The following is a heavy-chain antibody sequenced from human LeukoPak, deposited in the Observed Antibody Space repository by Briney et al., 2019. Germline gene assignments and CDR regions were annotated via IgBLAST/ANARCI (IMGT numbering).Heavy chain of an antibody. J-gene: IGHJ4*02. D-gene: IGHD1-26*01. CDR2: INPSGGST. CDR3: ARDSPISGSYYGGLGY. CDR1: GYTFTSYY. Sequence: APVKVSCKASGYTFTSYYMHWVRQAPGQGLEWMGIINPSGGSTSYAQKFQGRVTMTRDTSTSTVYMELSSLRSEDTAVYYCARDSPISGSYYGGLGYWGQGVLVTVSS. V-gene: IGHV1-46*01.